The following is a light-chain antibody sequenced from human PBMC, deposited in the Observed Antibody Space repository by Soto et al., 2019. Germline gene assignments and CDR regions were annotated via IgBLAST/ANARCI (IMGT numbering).Light chain of an antibody. CDR3: SSYAGSSTWV. CDR2: EVS. CDR1: SSDVGGYNY. V-gene: IGLV2-14*01. J-gene: IGLJ3*02. Sequence: QSALTQPASVSGSPGQSFTISCTGTSSDVGGYNYVSWYQQHPGKAPKLMIYEVSNRPSGVSNRFSGSKSGNTASLTISGLQAEDEADYYCSSYAGSSTWVFGGGTKVTVL.